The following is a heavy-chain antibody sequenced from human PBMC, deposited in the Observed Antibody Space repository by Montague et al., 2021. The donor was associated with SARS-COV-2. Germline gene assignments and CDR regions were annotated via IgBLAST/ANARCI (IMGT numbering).Heavy chain of an antibody. CDR3: ARDHLVRHQLALPSNAFDL. CDR2: ISCNGNTI. Sequence: SLRLSCAASGFTFSYYTMHWVRLAPGKGLEWVSVISCNGNTIYYVDSLKSRFTISRDNVKNLLYLQVDSLRSEDTAVYFCARDHLVRHQLALPSNAFDLWGQRTMVTV. J-gene: IGHJ3*01. D-gene: IGHD2-8*02. V-gene: IGHV3-21*06. CDR1: GFTFSYYT.